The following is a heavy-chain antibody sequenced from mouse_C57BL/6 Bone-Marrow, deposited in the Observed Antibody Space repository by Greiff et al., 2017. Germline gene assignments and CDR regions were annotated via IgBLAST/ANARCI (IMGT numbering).Heavy chain of an antibody. D-gene: IGHD1-1*01. J-gene: IGHJ4*01. CDR2: IRSKSSNYAT. CDR3: ARADYYGSSYRGSYYAMDY. V-gene: IGHV10-3*01. CDR1: GFTFNTYA. Sequence: EVQLVESGGGLVQPKGSLKLSCAASGFTFNTYAMHWVRQAPGKGLEWVARIRSKSSNYATYYADSVKDRFTISRDDSQSMLYLQMNNLKTEDTAMYYCARADYYGSSYRGSYYAMDYWGQGTSVTVSS.